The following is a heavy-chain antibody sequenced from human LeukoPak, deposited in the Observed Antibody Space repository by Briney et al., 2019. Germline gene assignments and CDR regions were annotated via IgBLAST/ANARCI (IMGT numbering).Heavy chain of an antibody. CDR3: ASLWFGEYPITFDY. V-gene: IGHV4-39*01. CDR1: GGSISSSSYY. Sequence: SETLSLTCTVSGGSISSSSYYWGWIRQPPGKGLEWIGSIYYSGSTYYNPSLKSRVTISVDTSKNQFSLKLSSVTAADTAVYYCASLWFGEYPITFDYWGQGTLVTVSS. D-gene: IGHD3-10*01. J-gene: IGHJ4*02. CDR2: IYYSGST.